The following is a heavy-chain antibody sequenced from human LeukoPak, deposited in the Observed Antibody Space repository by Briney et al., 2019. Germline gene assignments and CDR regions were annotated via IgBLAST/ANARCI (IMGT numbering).Heavy chain of an antibody. J-gene: IGHJ4*02. CDR2: VSGGGSST. CDR3: AKRGSAWYLDY. V-gene: IGHV3-23*01. CDR1: GFTFDDYA. Sequence: PGRSLRLFCAASGFTFDDYAMHWVRQAPGKGLEWVSVVSGGGSSTYYADSVKGRFIISRDNSENTLYLQMNSLRAEDTAIYYCAKRGSAWYLDYWGQGTLVTVSS. D-gene: IGHD6-19*01.